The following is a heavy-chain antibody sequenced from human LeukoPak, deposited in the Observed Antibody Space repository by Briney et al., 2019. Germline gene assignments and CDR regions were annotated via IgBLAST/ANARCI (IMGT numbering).Heavy chain of an antibody. CDR1: GYTFTGYY. V-gene: IGHV1-2*02. D-gene: IGHD2-2*01. CDR3: EIIVVVPAEAISFDY. CDR2: INPNSGGT. J-gene: IGHJ4*02. Sequence: GASVKVSCKASGYTFTGYYMHWVRQAPGQGLEWMGWINPNSGGTNYAQKFQGRVTMTRDTSISTAYMELSRLRSDDTAVYYCEIIVVVPAEAISFDYWGQGTLVTVSS.